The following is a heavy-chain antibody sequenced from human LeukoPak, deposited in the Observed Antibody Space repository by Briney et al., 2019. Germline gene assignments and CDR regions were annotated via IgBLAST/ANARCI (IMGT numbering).Heavy chain of an antibody. D-gene: IGHD3-3*02. CDR3: ASSSLGDTSLATSFDY. Sequence: SGGSLRLSCAASAFALSTYTMEWVRLAPGKGLEWVSSINPDSKYIYYRDSVRGRFTISRDNAKNSVYLQMNSLRAEDTAVYFCASSSLGDTSLATSFDYWGRGILVTVSS. V-gene: IGHV3-21*01. CDR1: AFALSTYT. CDR2: INPDSKYI. J-gene: IGHJ4*02.